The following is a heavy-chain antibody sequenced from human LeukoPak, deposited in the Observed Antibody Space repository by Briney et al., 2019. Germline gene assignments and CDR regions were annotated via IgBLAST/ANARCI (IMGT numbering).Heavy chain of an antibody. J-gene: IGHJ4*02. Sequence: PGESLRLSCAASGFTFSSYWIHWVRHAPGKGLVWVSRISSDGSSTTYADSVKGRFTISRDNAKNTLYLQMNSLRAEDTAVYYCARDIFSGSYYTPAGGIDYWGQGTLVTVSS. CDR3: ARDIFSGSYYTPAGGIDY. V-gene: IGHV3-74*01. CDR2: ISSDGSST. CDR1: GFTFSSYW. D-gene: IGHD3-10*02.